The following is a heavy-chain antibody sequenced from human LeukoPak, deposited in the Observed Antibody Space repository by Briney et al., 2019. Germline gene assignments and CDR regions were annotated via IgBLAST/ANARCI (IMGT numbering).Heavy chain of an antibody. V-gene: IGHV4-39*01. J-gene: IGHJ4*02. D-gene: IGHD6-13*01. CDR2: IYYSGST. Sequence: SVTLSLTCTVSGGSVSSSSYYWGWIRQPPGKGLEWIGTIYYSGSTYYNPSLKSRVTISVDTSKNQFSLRLSSVTAADTAVYYCTRRSSSENYFDYWGQGTLVTVSS. CDR3: TRRSSSENYFDY. CDR1: GGSVSSSSYY.